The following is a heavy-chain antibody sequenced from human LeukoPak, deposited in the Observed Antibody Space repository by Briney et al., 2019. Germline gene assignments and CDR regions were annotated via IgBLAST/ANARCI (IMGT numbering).Heavy chain of an antibody. CDR3: ARDGETVLRYFHWLLHFDY. CDR2: ISAYNGNT. V-gene: IGHV1-18*01. D-gene: IGHD3-9*01. J-gene: IGHJ4*02. Sequence: SVKVSCKASGYTFTSYGISWVRQAPGQGLEWMGWISAYNGNTNYAQKLQGRVTMTTDTSTSTAYMELRSLRYDDTAVYYCARDGETVLRYFHWLLHFDYWGQGTLVTVSS. CDR1: GYTFTSYG.